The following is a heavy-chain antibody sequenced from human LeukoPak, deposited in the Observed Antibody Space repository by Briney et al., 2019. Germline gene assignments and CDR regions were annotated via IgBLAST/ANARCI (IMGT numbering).Heavy chain of an antibody. Sequence: GGSLRLSCAASGFTFSSYGMHWVRQAPGKGLERVAVIWYDGSNTYYAESVKGRFNISRDNSKNTLSLQMNSLRAEDTAVYYCARGIDYTVTTSYYFECWGQGALVTVSS. D-gene: IGHD4-17*01. J-gene: IGHJ4*02. CDR1: GFTFSSYG. V-gene: IGHV3-33*01. CDR3: ARGIDYTVTTSYYFEC. CDR2: IWYDGSNT.